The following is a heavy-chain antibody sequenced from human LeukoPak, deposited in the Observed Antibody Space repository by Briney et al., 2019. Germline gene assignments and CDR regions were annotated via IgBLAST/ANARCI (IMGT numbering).Heavy chain of an antibody. J-gene: IGHJ3*02. CDR2: IRYDGSNK. Sequence: PGGSLRLSCAASGFTFSSYGMHWVRQAPGKGLEWVAFIRYDGSNKYYADSVKGRFTISRDNSKNTLYLQMNSRRAEDTAVYYCAKDHDPRATTYAFDIWGQGTMVTVSS. V-gene: IGHV3-30*02. D-gene: IGHD1-26*01. CDR1: GFTFSSYG. CDR3: AKDHDPRATTYAFDI.